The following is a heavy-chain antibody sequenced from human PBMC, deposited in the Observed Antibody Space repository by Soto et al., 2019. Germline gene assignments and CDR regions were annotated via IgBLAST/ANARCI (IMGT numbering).Heavy chain of an antibody. V-gene: IGHV5-10-1*01. CDR2: IDPSDSYI. D-gene: IGHD3-16*01. CDR3: ARHYICRGGDCYYYGMDV. CDR1: GYSFTKYW. Sequence: GESLKISCKGSGYSFTKYWFSWVRQMPGKGLEWMGRIDPSDSYINYSPSFQGHVTISADKSINTAYLQWSSLRASDTAIYYCARHYICRGGDCYYYGMDVWGQGTTVTVSS. J-gene: IGHJ6*02.